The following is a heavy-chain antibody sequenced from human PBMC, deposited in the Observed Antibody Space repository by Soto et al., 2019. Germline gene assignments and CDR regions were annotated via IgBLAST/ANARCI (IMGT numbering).Heavy chain of an antibody. D-gene: IGHD6-13*01. Sequence: PGGSLRLSCAASGFTFSSYEMNWVRQAPGKGLEWVSYISSSGSTIYYEDSVKGRFTISRDNAKNSLYLQMNSLRAEDTAVYYCAREYSSSWYYYYYGMDVWGQGTTVTVSS. CDR3: AREYSSSWYYYYYGMDV. J-gene: IGHJ6*02. V-gene: IGHV3-48*03. CDR2: ISSSGSTI. CDR1: GFTFSSYE.